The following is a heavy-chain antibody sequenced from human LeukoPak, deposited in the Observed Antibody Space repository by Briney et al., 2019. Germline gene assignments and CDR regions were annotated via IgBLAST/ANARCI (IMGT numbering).Heavy chain of an antibody. D-gene: IGHD2-15*01. Sequence: PSETLSLTCAVYGGSFSGYYWSWIRQPPGKGLEWIGEINHSGSTNYNPSLKSRVTISVDTSKNQFSLKLSSVTAADTAVYYCARQGDVVVAATIDYWGQGTLVTVSS. V-gene: IGHV4-34*01. CDR2: INHSGST. CDR1: GGSFSGYY. J-gene: IGHJ4*02. CDR3: ARQGDVVVAATIDY.